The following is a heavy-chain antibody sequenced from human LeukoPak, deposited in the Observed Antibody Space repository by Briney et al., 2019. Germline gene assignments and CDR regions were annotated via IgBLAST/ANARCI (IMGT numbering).Heavy chain of an antibody. CDR3: AREGCSSTSCYLTDAFDI. J-gene: IGHJ3*02. CDR2: IYYSGST. Sequence: SETLSLTCTVSGGSISSYYWSWIRQPPGKGLEWIGYIYYSGSTNYNPSLESRVTISVDTSKNQFSLKLSSVTAADTAVYYCAREGCSSTSCYLTDAFDIWGQGTMVTVSS. V-gene: IGHV4-59*01. D-gene: IGHD2-2*01. CDR1: GGSISSYY.